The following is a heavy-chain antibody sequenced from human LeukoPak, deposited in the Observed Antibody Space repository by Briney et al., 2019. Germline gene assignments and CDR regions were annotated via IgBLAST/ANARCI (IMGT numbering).Heavy chain of an antibody. CDR2: INPSGGST. V-gene: IGHV1-46*01. D-gene: IGHD3-10*01. CDR1: GYTFTTYY. J-gene: IGHJ5*02. CDR3: ARAQRMGRYSYYYGPGSLYNWFVP. Sequence: ASVKVSCKASGYTFTTYYMHWVRQAPGQGLEWMGIINPSGGSTSYAQKFQGRVTMTRDTSTSTVYMELSSLRSEDTAVYYCARAQRMGRYSYYYGPGSLYNWFVPWGQGTLVTVSS.